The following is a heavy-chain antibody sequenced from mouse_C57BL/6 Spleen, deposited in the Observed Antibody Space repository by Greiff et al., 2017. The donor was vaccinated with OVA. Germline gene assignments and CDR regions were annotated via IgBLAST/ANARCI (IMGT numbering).Heavy chain of an antibody. V-gene: IGHV3-6*01. D-gene: IGHD2-1*01. CDR2: ISYDGSN. CDR1: GYSITSGYY. CDR3: ARLRLYYGNPYYFDY. J-gene: IGHJ2*01. Sequence: ESGPGLVKPSQSLSLTCSVTGYSITSGYYWNWIRQFPGNKLEWMGYISYDGSNNYNPSLKNRISITRDTSKNQFFLKLNSVTTEDTATYYCARLRLYYGNPYYFDYWGQGTTLTVSS.